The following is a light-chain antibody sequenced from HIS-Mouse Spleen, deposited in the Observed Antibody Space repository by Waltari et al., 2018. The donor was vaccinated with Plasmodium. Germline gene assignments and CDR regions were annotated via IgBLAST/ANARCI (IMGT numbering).Light chain of an antibody. CDR2: EDS. Sequence: SYELTQPPSVSVSPGQTARITCSGDALPKEYAYWYQQKSGQAPVLVIYEDSKRPSGIPERFSGSSSGTMATLTISGAQVEDEADYYCYSDSSGNHRVFGGGTKLTVL. CDR1: ALPKEY. CDR3: YSDSSGNHRV. V-gene: IGLV3-10*01. J-gene: IGLJ3*02.